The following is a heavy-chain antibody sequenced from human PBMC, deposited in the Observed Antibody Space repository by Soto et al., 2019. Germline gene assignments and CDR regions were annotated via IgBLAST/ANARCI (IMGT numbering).Heavy chain of an antibody. D-gene: IGHD3-22*01. CDR2: IVVGSGNT. CDR1: GFTFTTSA. CDR3: AALLRDSSGYYYVGNAFDI. V-gene: IGHV1-58*01. Sequence: QMQLVQSGPEVKKPGTSVKVSCKASGFTFTTSAVQWVRQARGQRLEWLGWIVVGSGNTNYAQKFQERVTITGEMSTGPAYMELSSLRSEDTAVYYCAALLRDSSGYYYVGNAFDIWGQGTMVNVAS. J-gene: IGHJ3*02.